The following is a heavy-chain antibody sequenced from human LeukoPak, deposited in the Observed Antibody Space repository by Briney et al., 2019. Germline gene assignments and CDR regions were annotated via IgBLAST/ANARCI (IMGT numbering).Heavy chain of an antibody. V-gene: IGHV3-73*01. CDR3: TNYDDSSDLWGY. D-gene: IGHD3-22*01. CDR1: GFTFSDSG. J-gene: IGHJ4*02. CDR2: MRSKTQNYAT. Sequence: GGSLKLSCAASGFTFSDSGMHWVRQAPGKGLEWLVRMRSKTQNYATAYAASVKGRFTISRDDSKNTAFLQMNSLKTEDTAVYYCTNYDDSSDLWGYWGQGTLVTVSS.